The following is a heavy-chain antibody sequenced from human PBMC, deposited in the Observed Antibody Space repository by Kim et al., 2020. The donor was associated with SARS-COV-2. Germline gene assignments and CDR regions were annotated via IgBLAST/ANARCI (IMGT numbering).Heavy chain of an antibody. V-gene: IGHV3-23*01. CDR2: ISSSGGST. J-gene: IGHJ3*02. CDR1: GFTFSSSA. CDR3: ARETGGTGGNDAFNI. Sequence: GGSLRLSCAASGFTFSSSAMSWVRQAPGKGLEWVSGISSSGGSTYYADSVKGRFTISRDNSKNTIYLQMNSLRAEDTAVYYCARETGGTGGNDAFNIWGQGTMGTVSS. D-gene: IGHD1-26*01.